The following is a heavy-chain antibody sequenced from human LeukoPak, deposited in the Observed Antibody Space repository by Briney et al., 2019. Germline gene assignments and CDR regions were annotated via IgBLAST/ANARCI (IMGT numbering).Heavy chain of an antibody. J-gene: IGHJ6*03. Sequence: ASVKVSCKASGYTFTGYYMHWVRQAPGQGLEWMGWINPNSGGTNYAQKFQGRVTMTRDTSISTAYMELSRLRSDDTAVYYCARVMDSGSLRTVRKYYYMDVWGKGTTVTVSS. D-gene: IGHD1-26*01. V-gene: IGHV1-2*02. CDR1: GYTFTGYY. CDR2: INPNSGGT. CDR3: ARVMDSGSLRTVRKYYYMDV.